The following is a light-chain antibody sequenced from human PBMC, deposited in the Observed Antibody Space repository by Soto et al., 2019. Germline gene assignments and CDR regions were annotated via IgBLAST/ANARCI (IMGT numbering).Light chain of an antibody. Sequence: EIVMTQSPAILSVSPGERATLSCRANKSISSNLAWYQQKPGQAPRLLIYGAATRATGIPARFSGSGSGTDFTLTINILQSEDFAVYYCQMYNNWVGTFGGGTKVEIK. CDR1: KSISSN. CDR3: QMYNNWVGT. CDR2: GAA. J-gene: IGKJ4*01. V-gene: IGKV3-15*01.